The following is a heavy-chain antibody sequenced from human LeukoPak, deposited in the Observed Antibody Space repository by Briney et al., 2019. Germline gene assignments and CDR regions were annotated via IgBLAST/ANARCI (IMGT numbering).Heavy chain of an antibody. D-gene: IGHD2-2*01. CDR3: ARAGDCSSTSCLEGIDY. Sequence: SETLSLTCAVSGGSLSGYYWTWIRQPPGKGLEWIGDINHSGSTNYNPSLKSRVTISVDTSKNQFSLKLSSVTAADAAVYYCARAGDCSSTSCLEGIDYWGQGTLVTVSS. CDR1: GGSLSGYY. J-gene: IGHJ4*02. V-gene: IGHV4-34*01. CDR2: INHSGST.